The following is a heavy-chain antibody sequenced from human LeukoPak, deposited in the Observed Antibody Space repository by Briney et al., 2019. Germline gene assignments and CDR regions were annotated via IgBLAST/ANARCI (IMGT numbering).Heavy chain of an antibody. D-gene: IGHD3-22*01. J-gene: IGHJ4*02. V-gene: IGHV1-2*02. CDR2: INSNSSGT. CDR1: GYTLTDYY. CDR3: AREDYYDSGSIDY. Sequence: GASVKVSCKASGYTLTDYYMHWVRQAPGQGLEWMGWINSNSSGTYYAQKFQDRVTMTRDTAISTAYMELSSLRSEDTAVYYCAREDYYDSGSIDYWGQGTLVTVSS.